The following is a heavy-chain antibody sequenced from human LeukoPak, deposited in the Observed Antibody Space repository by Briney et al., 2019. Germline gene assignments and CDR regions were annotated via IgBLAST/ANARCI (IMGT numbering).Heavy chain of an antibody. CDR1: GFTFSSYW. V-gene: IGHV3-7*01. D-gene: IGHD3-3*01. Sequence: GGSLRLSCAASGFTFSSYWMSWVRQAPGKGLEWVANIKQDGSEKYYVDSVKGRFTISRDNAKNSLYLQMNSLRAEDTAVYYCARDLLSLIFGVVTPAPPYYMDVWGKGATVTVSS. CDR2: IKQDGSEK. CDR3: ARDLLSLIFGVVTPAPPYYMDV. J-gene: IGHJ6*03.